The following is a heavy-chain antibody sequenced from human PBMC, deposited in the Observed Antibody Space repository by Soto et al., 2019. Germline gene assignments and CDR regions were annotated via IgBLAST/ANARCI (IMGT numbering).Heavy chain of an antibody. CDR2: IYPGDSDT. CDR3: ARVGCSSTSCYSYYYYGMDV. V-gene: IGHV5-51*01. CDR1: GYSFTSYW. Sequence: PGESLKISCKGSGYSFTSYWIGWVRQMPGKGLEWMGIIYPGDSDTRYSPSFQGQVTISADKSISTAYLQWSSLKASDTAMYYCARVGCSSTSCYSYYYYGMDVWGQGTTVTVSS. J-gene: IGHJ6*02. D-gene: IGHD2-2*01.